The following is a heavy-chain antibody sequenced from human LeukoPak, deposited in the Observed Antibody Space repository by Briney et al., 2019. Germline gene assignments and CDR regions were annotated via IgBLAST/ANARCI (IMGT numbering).Heavy chain of an antibody. V-gene: IGHV4-34*01. J-gene: IGHJ4*02. CDR1: GGSFSGYY. D-gene: IGHD1-26*01. CDR3: ARGRVVGATFDY. CDR2: INHSGST. Sequence: SETLSLTCAVYGGSFSGYYWSWIRQPPGKGLEWIGEINHSGSTNYNPSLKSRVTISVDTSKNQFSLRLSSVTAADTAVYYCARGRVVGATFDYWGQGTLVTVSS.